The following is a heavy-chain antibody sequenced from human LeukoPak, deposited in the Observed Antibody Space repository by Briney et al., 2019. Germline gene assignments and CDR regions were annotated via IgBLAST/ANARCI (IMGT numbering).Heavy chain of an antibody. CDR2: VTPNSGNA. D-gene: IGHD6-13*01. V-gene: IGHV1-8*01. CDR3: ARLGSSWYGGVDP. CDR1: GGTFTGYD. J-gene: IGHJ5*02. Sequence: ASVKVSCKASGGTFTGYDINWVRQATGQGLEWMGWVTPNSGNARYAQKFQGRVTMTRNTSISTAYMELSSLRLEDTAVYFCARLGSSWYGGVDPWGQGTLVTVSS.